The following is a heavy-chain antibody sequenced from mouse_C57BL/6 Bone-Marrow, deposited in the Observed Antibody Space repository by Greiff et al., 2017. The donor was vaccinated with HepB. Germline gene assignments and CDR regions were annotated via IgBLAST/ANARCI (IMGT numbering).Heavy chain of an antibody. V-gene: IGHV1-64*01. Sequence: QVQLKQPGAELVKPGASVKLSCKASGYTFTSYWMNWVKPRPGQGLEWIGMMHPNSGSTNYNEKFKSKATLTVDKASSTADMQLSSLTSEDSAVYYCATFDYNYWGQGTTLTVSS. CDR2: MHPNSGST. D-gene: IGHD2-4*01. CDR3: ATFDYNY. CDR1: GYTFTSYW. J-gene: IGHJ2*01.